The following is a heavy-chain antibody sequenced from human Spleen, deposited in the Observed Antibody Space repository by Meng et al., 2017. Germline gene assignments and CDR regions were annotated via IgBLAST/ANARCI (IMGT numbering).Heavy chain of an antibody. CDR2: TYYRSEWYH. CDR1: EDSVSSNSAA. J-gene: IGHJ5*01. Sequence: SQTPSLTRDISEDSVSSNSAAWNWPRQSPSRGLEWLGRTYYRSEWYHDYAVSVKSRITIKPYTSKNQFSLQLTSVTRQDTPVYYCAGVVGMGPTTGLFDSWGQGALVTVSS. CDR3: AGVVGMGPTTGLFDS. V-gene: IGHV6-1*01. D-gene: IGHD1-26*01.